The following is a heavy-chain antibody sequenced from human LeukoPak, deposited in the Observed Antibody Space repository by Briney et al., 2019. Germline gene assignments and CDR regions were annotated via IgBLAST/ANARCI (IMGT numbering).Heavy chain of an antibody. CDR3: ARDPYCTNGVCYTKWYFDL. D-gene: IGHD2-8*01. CDR1: GGSISSGDYY. J-gene: IGHJ2*01. Sequence: SETLSLTCTVSGGSISSGDYYWSWIRQPPGKGLEWIGYIYYSGSTYYNPSLKSRVTISVDTSKNQFSLKLSSVTAADTAVYYCARDPYCTNGVCYTKWYFDLWGRGTLVTVSS. V-gene: IGHV4-30-4*08. CDR2: IYYSGST.